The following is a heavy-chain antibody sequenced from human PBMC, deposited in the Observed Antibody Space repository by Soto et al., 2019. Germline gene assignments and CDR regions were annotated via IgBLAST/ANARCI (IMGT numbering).Heavy chain of an antibody. V-gene: IGHV4-61*01. CDR2: IYYSGST. CDR3: ARVTSYGDHFDY. J-gene: IGHJ4*02. Sequence: SETLSLTCTVSGGSVSSGSYYWSWIRQPPGKGLEWIGYIYYSGSTNYNPSLKSRVTISVDTSKNQFSLKLSSVTAADTAVYYCARVTSYGDHFDYWGQGTLVTVSS. CDR1: GGSVSSGSYY. D-gene: IGHD4-17*01.